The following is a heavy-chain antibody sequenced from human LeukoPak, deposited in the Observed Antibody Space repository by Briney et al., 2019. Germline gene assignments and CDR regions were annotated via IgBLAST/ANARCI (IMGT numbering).Heavy chain of an antibody. V-gene: IGHV4-39*01. Sequence: PSETLSLTCTVSGGSISSSSYYWGWIRQPPGKGLEWIGSIYYSGSTYYNPSLKSRVTISVDTSKNQFSLKLSSVTAADTAVYYCASYYDFWSGLVYWGQGTLGTVSS. CDR2: IYYSGST. D-gene: IGHD3-3*01. CDR1: GGSISSSSYY. CDR3: ASYYDFWSGLVY. J-gene: IGHJ4*02.